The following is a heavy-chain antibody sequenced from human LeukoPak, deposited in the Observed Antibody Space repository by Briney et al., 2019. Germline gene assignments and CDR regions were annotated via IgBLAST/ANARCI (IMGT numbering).Heavy chain of an antibody. J-gene: IGHJ4*02. V-gene: IGHV3-30-3*01. Sequence: PGRSLRLSCAASGFTFSNYALHWVRQAPGKGLEWVTVISYDGNNKYYADSVTGRFTISRDNSKNTLYLQMNSLRTEDTAVYYCERGGDYGSGSFRWRHFDYWGQGTLVTVSS. CDR1: GFTFSNYA. CDR3: ERGGDYGSGSFRWRHFDY. D-gene: IGHD3-10*01. CDR2: ISYDGNNK.